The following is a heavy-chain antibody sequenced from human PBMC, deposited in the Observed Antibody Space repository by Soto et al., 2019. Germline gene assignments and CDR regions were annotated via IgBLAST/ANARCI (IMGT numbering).Heavy chain of an antibody. D-gene: IGHD2-2*01. Sequence: QLQLQESGPGLVKPSETLSLTCTVSGGSISSSSSSWGWIRQPPGKGLEWLGIISYSGSTYYSPSLKSRDTISVDASKTLFSLKLSSVTAADTAVYYCARTYVTDVVVVPASKDYMDVWGQGTTVTVSS. CDR3: ARTYVTDVVVVPASKDYMDV. V-gene: IGHV4-39*01. CDR1: GGSISSSSSS. CDR2: ISYSGST. J-gene: IGHJ6*03.